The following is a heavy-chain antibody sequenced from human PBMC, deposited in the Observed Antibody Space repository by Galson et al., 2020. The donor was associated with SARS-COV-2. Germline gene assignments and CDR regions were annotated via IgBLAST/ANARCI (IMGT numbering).Heavy chain of an antibody. J-gene: IGHJ4*02. V-gene: IGHV3-48*03. CDR2: ISNSGNTV. CDR3: ASSGPQKWLEWSYFDY. Sequence: GGSLRLSCAASGLTFSSYEMNWVRQAPGKRLEWVSYISNSGNTVYYADSVKGRFTISRDNPKNSLYLQMNSLRADDTAVYYCASSGPQKWLEWSYFDYWGQGALVTVSA. D-gene: IGHD6-19*01. CDR1: GLTFSSYE.